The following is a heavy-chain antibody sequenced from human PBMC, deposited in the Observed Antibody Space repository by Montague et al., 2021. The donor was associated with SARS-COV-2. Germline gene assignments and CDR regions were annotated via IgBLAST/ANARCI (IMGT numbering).Heavy chain of an antibody. CDR3: ARDGFYYDRSGPSNFDY. J-gene: IGHJ4*02. CDR1: VGSISSNNCY. Sequence: SETLSLTCTVSVGSISSNNCYWGWIRQGKGLELEWFGSNYYSGSSXSNPSLKSRITMSVATSEIQFSLKLSSVTAADTAVYYCARDGFYYDRSGPSNFDYWGQGTLVTVSS. CDR2: NYYSGSS. D-gene: IGHD3-22*01. V-gene: IGHV4-39*07.